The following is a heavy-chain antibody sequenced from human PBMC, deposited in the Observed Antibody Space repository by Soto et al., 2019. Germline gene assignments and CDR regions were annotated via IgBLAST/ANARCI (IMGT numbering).Heavy chain of an antibody. D-gene: IGHD3-3*01. CDR2: INAGNGNT. Sequence: ASVKVSCKASGYTFTSYAMHWVRQAPGQRLEWMGWINAGNGNTKYSQKFQGRVTITRDTSASTAYMELSSLRSEDTAVYYCADETIFGYGMDVWGQGTTVTVSS. V-gene: IGHV1-3*01. J-gene: IGHJ6*02. CDR3: ADETIFGYGMDV. CDR1: GYTFTSYA.